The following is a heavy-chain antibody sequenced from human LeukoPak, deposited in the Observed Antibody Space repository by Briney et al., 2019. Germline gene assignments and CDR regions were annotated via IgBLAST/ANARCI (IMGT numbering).Heavy chain of an antibody. Sequence: PSETLSLTCTVSGGSISSYYWNWIRQPPGKGLEWIGYIYYSGSTNYNPSLKSRVTISVDTSKNQFSLKLSSVTAADTAVYYCARGRGYGSGSYEYWGQRTLVTVSS. CDR1: GGSISSYY. J-gene: IGHJ4*02. CDR3: ARGRGYGSGSYEY. V-gene: IGHV4-59*01. CDR2: IYYSGST. D-gene: IGHD3-10*01.